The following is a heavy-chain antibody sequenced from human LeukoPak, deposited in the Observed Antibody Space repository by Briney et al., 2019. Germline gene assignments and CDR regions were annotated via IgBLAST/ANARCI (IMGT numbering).Heavy chain of an antibody. CDR1: GGTFSSYA. CDR2: IIPILGIA. Sequence: ASVKVSCKASGGTFSSYAISWVRQAPGQGLEWMGRIIPILGIANYAQKFQGRVTITADKSTSTAYMELRSLRSDDTAVYYCARITIFGVVIPYYYYGMDVWGQGTTVTVSS. V-gene: IGHV1-69*04. CDR3: ARITIFGVVIPYYYYGMDV. J-gene: IGHJ6*02. D-gene: IGHD3-3*01.